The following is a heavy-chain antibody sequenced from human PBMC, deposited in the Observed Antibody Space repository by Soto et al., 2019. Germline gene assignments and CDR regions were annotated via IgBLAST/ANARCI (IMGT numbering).Heavy chain of an antibody. Sequence: GGSLRLSCAASGFTFTNAWMNWVRQAPGKGLEWVGRIKSKTDGGTTDYAAPMKGRFTISRDDSKNTLYLQMNSLKTEDTAVYYCTTDRGSVTTLVLWPVYYYGMDVWGQGTTVTVSS. V-gene: IGHV3-15*07. CDR3: TTDRGSVTTLVLWPVYYYGMDV. CDR2: IKSKTDGGTT. CDR1: GFTFTNAW. D-gene: IGHD4-4*01. J-gene: IGHJ6*02.